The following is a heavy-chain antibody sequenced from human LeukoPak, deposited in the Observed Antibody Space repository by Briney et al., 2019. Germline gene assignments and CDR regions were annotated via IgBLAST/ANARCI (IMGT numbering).Heavy chain of an antibody. Sequence: PGGSLRLSCAASGFTFSSYAMSWVRQAPGKGLEWVSAISGSGGSTYYADSVKGRFTISRDNSKNTLYLQVNSLRAEDTAVYYCANPGLYDSSGYYFPPYYWGQGTLVTVSS. V-gene: IGHV3-23*01. D-gene: IGHD3-22*01. CDR2: ISGSGGST. J-gene: IGHJ4*02. CDR1: GFTFSSYA. CDR3: ANPGLYDSSGYYFPPYY.